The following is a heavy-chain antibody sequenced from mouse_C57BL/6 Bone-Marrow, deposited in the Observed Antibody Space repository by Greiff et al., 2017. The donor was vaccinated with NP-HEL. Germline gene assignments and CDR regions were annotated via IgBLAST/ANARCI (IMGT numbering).Heavy chain of an antibody. CDR1: GYTFTSYW. CDR3: ARLVITTVVADGYFDY. CDR2: IDPSDSYT. V-gene: IGHV1-69*01. Sequence: QVQLQQSGAELVMPGASVKLSCKASGYTFTSYWMHWVKQRPGQGLEWIGEIDPSDSYTNYNQKFKGKSTLTVDKSSSTAYMQLSSLTAEDSAVYYCARLVITTVVADGYFDYWGQGTTLTVSS. J-gene: IGHJ2*01. D-gene: IGHD1-1*01.